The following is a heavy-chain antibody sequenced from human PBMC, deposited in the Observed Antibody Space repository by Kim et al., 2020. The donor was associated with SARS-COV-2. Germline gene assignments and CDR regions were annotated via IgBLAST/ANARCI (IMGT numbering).Heavy chain of an antibody. CDR1: GFTFSSYA. CDR3: AKVRPAGGGTMVRGVIIKPLYYFDY. CDR2: ISGSGGST. J-gene: IGHJ4*02. D-gene: IGHD3-10*01. Sequence: GGSLRLSCAASGFTFSSYAMSWVRQAPGKGLEWVSAISGSGGSTYYADSVKGRFTISRDNSKNTLYLQMNSLRAEDTAVYYCAKVRPAGGGTMVRGVIIKPLYYFDYWGQGTLVTVSS. V-gene: IGHV3-23*01.